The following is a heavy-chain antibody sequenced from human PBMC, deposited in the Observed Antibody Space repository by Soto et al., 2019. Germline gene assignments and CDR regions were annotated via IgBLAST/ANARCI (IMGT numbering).Heavy chain of an antibody. CDR2: IIPIFGTA. CDR3: ASHGITGTWVYYYGMDV. Sequence: QVQLVQSGAEVKKPGSSVKVSCKASGGTFSSYAISWVRQAPGQGLEWMGGIIPIFGTANYAQKFQGRVTITADESTSTAYMALSRLRSEDTAVYYCASHGITGTWVYYYGMDVWGQGTTVTVSS. D-gene: IGHD1-7*01. CDR1: GGTFSSYA. V-gene: IGHV1-69*12. J-gene: IGHJ6*02.